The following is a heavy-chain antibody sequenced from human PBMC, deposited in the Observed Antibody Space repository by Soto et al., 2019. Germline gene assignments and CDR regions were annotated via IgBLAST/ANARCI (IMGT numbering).Heavy chain of an antibody. J-gene: IGHJ6*02. V-gene: IGHV1-3*01. CDR1: GYTFTSHA. CDR3: ARFIGGAYGMDV. CDR2: INVANGNT. D-gene: IGHD2-15*01. Sequence: ASVKVSCKASGYTFTSHAMHWVRQAPGQRLEWMGWINVANGNTKYSQKFQDRVSITRDTSPSSAYMELSSLRSEDTAVYYCARFIGGAYGMDVWGQGTTVTAPS.